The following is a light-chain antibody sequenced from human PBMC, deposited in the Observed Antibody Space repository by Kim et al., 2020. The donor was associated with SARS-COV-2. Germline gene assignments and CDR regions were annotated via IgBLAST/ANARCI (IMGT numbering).Light chain of an antibody. CDR3: QLYGSTHLYT. V-gene: IGKV3-20*01. CDR1: QSVSSTY. CDR2: GAS. J-gene: IGKJ2*01. Sequence: ENVLTQSPGTLSLSPGERATLSCRASQSVSSTYLAWYQQKPGQAPRLLIYGASTRATGIPDRFSGSGSGTDFSLTISRLEPEDLAVYYCQLYGSTHLYTFGQGTKLEI.